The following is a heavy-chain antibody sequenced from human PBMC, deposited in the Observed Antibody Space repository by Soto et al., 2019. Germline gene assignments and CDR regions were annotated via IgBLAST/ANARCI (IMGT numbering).Heavy chain of an antibody. D-gene: IGHD3-10*01. CDR1: GFTFSSYA. CDR2: ISGSGGST. V-gene: IGHV3-23*01. Sequence: GGSLRLSCAASGFTFSSYAMSCGRQAPGKGLEWVSAISGSGGSTYYADSVKGRFTISRDNSKNTLYLQMNSLRAEDTAVYYCASYDGSGTTIYYFDCWGQGSLVAVSS. CDR3: ASYDGSGTTIYYFDC. J-gene: IGHJ4*01.